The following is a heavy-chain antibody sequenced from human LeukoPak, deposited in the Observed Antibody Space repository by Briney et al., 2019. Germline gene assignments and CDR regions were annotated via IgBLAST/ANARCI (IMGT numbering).Heavy chain of an antibody. J-gene: IGHJ4*02. V-gene: IGHV3-7*01. D-gene: IGHD6-6*01. CDR2: IKQDGSQQ. Sequence: GGSLRLSCAASGFTFSNAWMSWVRQAPGKGLEWVANIKQDGSQQYYLDSVEGRFTISRDNAKNSLYLQMNNLRADDTAVYYCSNGIYSSSYWGQGTLVTVSS. CDR3: SNGIYSSSY. CDR1: GFTFSNAW.